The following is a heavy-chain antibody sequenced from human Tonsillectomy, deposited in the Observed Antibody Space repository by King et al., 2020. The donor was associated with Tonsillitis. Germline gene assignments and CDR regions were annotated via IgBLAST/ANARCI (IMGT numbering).Heavy chain of an antibody. CDR2: ISRSSSTI. J-gene: IGHJ3*02. Sequence: VQLVESGGGLVQPGGSLRLSCAASGFTFSSYHMNWVRQAPGKGLECVSYISRSSSTIYYLDSVEGRFTSSRDNAKNSLYLHVNSLRAADTAVYYCARDRSSGWPGVPDIWGQGTLVIVSS. V-gene: IGHV3-48*01. CDR1: GFTFSSYH. D-gene: IGHD6-19*01. CDR3: ARDRSSGWPGVPDI.